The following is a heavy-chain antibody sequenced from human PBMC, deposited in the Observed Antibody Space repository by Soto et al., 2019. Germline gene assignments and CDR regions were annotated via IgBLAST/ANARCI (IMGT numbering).Heavy chain of an antibody. J-gene: IGHJ5*02. Sequence: EVQLVESGGGLVQPGGSLRLSCAASQFTFGRYWMHWVRQAPGKGLMWVSRINSDGSRTTYADSVKGRFTISRDNAKNTLFLQMNSLRAEDSAVYYCVRVATGSYDWFDPWGQGTLVTVSS. V-gene: IGHV3-74*03. CDR2: INSDGSRT. D-gene: IGHD1-26*01. CDR3: VRVATGSYDWFDP. CDR1: QFTFGRYW.